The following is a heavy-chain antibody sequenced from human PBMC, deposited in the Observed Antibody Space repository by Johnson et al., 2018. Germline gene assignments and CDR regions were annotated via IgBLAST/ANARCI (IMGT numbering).Heavy chain of an antibody. V-gene: IGHV3-21*01. D-gene: IGHD3-22*01. CDR3: ARDFDSSDYFAFDI. CDR2: ISTSGSFI. J-gene: IGHJ3*02. CDR1: GFTFSRHT. Sequence: VRLVESGGGLVKPGGSLRLSCAASGFTFSRHTMNWVRQAPGKGLEWVSPISTSGSFIYYADSVKGRFTIPRDNAKNSLYVQMNSLRAEDTAMSYCARDFDSSDYFAFDIWGQGTKVTVSS.